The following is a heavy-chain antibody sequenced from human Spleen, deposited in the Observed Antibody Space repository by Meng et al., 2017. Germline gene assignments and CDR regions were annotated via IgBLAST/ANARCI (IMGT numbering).Heavy chain of an antibody. J-gene: IGHJ4*02. V-gene: IGHV3-7*01. D-gene: IGHD5-12*01. CDR3: AREEWLRQYLDY. CDR1: GFTFSSYW. CDR2: IQQDGSEK. Sequence: GESLKISCAASGFTFSSYWMSWVRQAPGKGLEWVANIQQDGSEKYYLDSVKGRFTISRDNAKNSLYLQMNSLRAEDTAVYYCAREEWLRQYLDYWGQGTLVTVSS.